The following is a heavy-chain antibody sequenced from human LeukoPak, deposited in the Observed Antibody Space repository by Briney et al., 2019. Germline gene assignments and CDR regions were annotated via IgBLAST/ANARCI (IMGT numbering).Heavy chain of an antibody. CDR3: ARGSSTAPYGMDV. Sequence: GASVKVSCKASGYTFTGYYMHWVRQAPGQGLEWMGWINPNSGGTNYAQKFQGRVTLARDTSISTAYMELSRLRFDDPAVYYCARGSSTAPYGMDVWGQGTTVTVSS. V-gene: IGHV1-2*02. CDR1: GYTFTGYY. CDR2: INPNSGGT. J-gene: IGHJ6*02. D-gene: IGHD6-6*01.